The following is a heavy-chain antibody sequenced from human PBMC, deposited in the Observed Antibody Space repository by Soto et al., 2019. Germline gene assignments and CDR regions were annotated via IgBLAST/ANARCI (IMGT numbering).Heavy chain of an antibody. Sequence: GGSLRLSCAASGFTFSSYSMNWVRQAPGKGLEWVSSISSSSSYIYYADSVKGRFTISRDNSKNTLYLQMNSLRAEDTAVYYCAKVRRYQLLWEDYGMDVWGQGTTVTVSS. CDR2: ISSSSSYI. J-gene: IGHJ6*02. CDR1: GFTFSSYS. V-gene: IGHV3-21*01. D-gene: IGHD2-2*01. CDR3: AKVRRYQLLWEDYGMDV.